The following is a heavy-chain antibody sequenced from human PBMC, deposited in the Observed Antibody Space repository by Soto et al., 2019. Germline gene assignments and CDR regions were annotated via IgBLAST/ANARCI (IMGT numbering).Heavy chain of an antibody. CDR2: ISSSSSYI. CDR1: GFTFSSYS. Sequence: GGSLRLSCAASGFTFSSYSMNWDRQAPGKGLEWVSSISSSSSYIYYADSVKGRFTISRDNAKNSLYLQMNSLRAEDTAVYYCARDRRLERYYYGMDVWGQGTTVTVSS. V-gene: IGHV3-21*01. D-gene: IGHD1-1*01. CDR3: ARDRRLERYYYGMDV. J-gene: IGHJ6*02.